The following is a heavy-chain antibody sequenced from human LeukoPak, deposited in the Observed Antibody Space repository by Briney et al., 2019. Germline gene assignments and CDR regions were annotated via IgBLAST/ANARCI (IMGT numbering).Heavy chain of an antibody. CDR1: GFTFSSYS. CDR3: ARRRDSSGYYTPRYYYYYMDV. D-gene: IGHD3-22*01. Sequence: GGSLRLSCAASGFTFSSYSMNWVRQAPGKGLEWASSISSSSSYIYYADSVKGRFTISRDNAKNSLYLQMNSLRAEDTAVYCCARRRDSSGYYTPRYYYYYMDVWGKGTTVTVSS. V-gene: IGHV3-21*01. CDR2: ISSSSSYI. J-gene: IGHJ6*03.